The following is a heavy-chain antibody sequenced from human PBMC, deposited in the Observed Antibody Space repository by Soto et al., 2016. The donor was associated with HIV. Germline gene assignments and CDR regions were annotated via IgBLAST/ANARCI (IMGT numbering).Heavy chain of an antibody. Sequence: QVQLVQSETEVKKPGASVKVSCKASGYTFTTYGVSWVRQAPGQGLEWMGGIIPIFGTANYAQKFQGRVTITADESTSTAYMELSSLRSEDTAVYYCARGRVGSVARGVISGAFDIWGQGTMVTVSS. D-gene: IGHD3-10*01. CDR3: ARGRVGSVARGVISGAFDI. V-gene: IGHV1-69*01. J-gene: IGHJ3*02. CDR1: GYTFTTYG. CDR2: IIPIFGTA.